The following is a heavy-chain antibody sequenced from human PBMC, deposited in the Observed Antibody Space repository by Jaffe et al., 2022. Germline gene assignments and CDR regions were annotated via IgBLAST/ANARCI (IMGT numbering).Heavy chain of an antibody. Sequence: QVQLVQSGAEVKKPGASVKVSCKASGYTFTSYGISWVRQAPGQGLEWMGWISAYNGNTNYAQKLQGRVTMTTDTSTSTAYMELRSLRSDDTAVYYCARPHDYGDYVSTDDAFDIWGQGTMVTVSS. D-gene: IGHD4-17*01. J-gene: IGHJ3*02. CDR3: ARPHDYGDYVSTDDAFDI. V-gene: IGHV1-18*01. CDR1: GYTFTSYG. CDR2: ISAYNGNT.